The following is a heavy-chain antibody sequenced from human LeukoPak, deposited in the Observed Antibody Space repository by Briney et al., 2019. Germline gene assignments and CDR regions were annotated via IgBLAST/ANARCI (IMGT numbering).Heavy chain of an antibody. Sequence: ASVKVSCKASGYTFTSYGISWVRQAPGQGLEWMGWISAYNGNTNYAQKLQGRVTMTTDTSTSTAYMELRSLRSDDTAVYYCARARYYYDSSGSFALDYWGQGTLVTVSS. D-gene: IGHD3-22*01. J-gene: IGHJ4*02. CDR3: ARARYYYDSSGSFALDY. CDR2: ISAYNGNT. V-gene: IGHV1-18*01. CDR1: GYTFTSYG.